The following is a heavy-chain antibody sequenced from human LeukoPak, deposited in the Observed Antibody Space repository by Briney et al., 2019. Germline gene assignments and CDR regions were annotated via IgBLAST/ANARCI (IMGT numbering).Heavy chain of an antibody. J-gene: IGHJ5*02. Sequence: ASVKVSCKASGYTFTSYGIGWVRQAPGQGLEWMGWISAYNGNTNYAQKLQGRVTMTTDTSTSTAYMELRSLRSDDTAVYYCARVLTVFHWFDPWGQGTLVTVSS. D-gene: IGHD2/OR15-2a*01. CDR2: ISAYNGNT. CDR3: ARVLTVFHWFDP. V-gene: IGHV1-18*01. CDR1: GYTFTSYG.